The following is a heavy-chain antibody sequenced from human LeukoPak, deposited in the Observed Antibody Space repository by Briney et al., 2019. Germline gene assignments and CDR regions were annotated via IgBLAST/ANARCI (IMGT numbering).Heavy chain of an antibody. CDR1: GGSISGHY. J-gene: IGHJ6*03. V-gene: IGHV4-59*11. CDR2: IHYRGST. CDR3: ARYGLLNYLFMDV. D-gene: IGHD4-17*01. Sequence: SETLSLSCTVSGGSISGHYWSWIRQPPGKGLEWVGYIHYRGSTNYNSSLKSRVTISVDTSKNQFSLKLSSVTAADTAVYYCARYGLLNYLFMDVWGKGTTVTVSS.